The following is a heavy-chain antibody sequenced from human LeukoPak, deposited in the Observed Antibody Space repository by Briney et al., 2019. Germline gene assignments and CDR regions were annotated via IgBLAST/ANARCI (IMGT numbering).Heavy chain of an antibody. CDR1: GGTFTSYA. CDR2: SIPIFGTA. V-gene: IGHV1-69*06. Sequence: ASVKVSCKAAGGTFTSYAISWVRQAPGQGLEWMGGSIPIFGTANYAQKFQGRVTITADKSTSTAYMELSSLRSEGTAVYYCARGRSVVPAAMPGDYWGEGTLVTVSS. D-gene: IGHD2-2*01. J-gene: IGHJ4*02. CDR3: ARGRSVVPAAMPGDY.